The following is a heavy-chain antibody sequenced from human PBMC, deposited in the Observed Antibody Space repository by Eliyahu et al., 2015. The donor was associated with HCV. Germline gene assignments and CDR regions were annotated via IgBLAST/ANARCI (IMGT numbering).Heavy chain of an antibody. CDR3: ARDQGDFWSGYRSDFYFDY. CDR2: INPDGGGT. D-gene: IGHD3-3*01. J-gene: IGHJ4*02. CDR1: GYXFTGYY. Sequence: QVQLVQSGAEVTKPGASVKVSCKASGYXFTGYYMXWVRQAPGQGPEWMGWINPDGGGTNYAQKFQGRVTMTSNTSISTAYMELSRLESDDTAVYYCARDQGDFWSGYRSDFYFDYWGQGTLVTVSS. V-gene: IGHV1-2*02.